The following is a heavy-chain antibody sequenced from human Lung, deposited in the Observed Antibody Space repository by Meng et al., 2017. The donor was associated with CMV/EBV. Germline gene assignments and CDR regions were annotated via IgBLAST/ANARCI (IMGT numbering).Heavy chain of an antibody. D-gene: IGHD6-19*01. J-gene: IGHJ4*02. CDR3: STGGYSNGWDC. CDR1: GFTFSDAR. CDR2: IKSKADGGTT. V-gene: IGHV3-15*05. Sequence: GGSLRLXCAASGFTFSDARMNWVRQAPGKGLEWVGRIKSKADGGTTDYAASVKGRFTISRDDSKNTLSLQMNSLKTEDTAVYFCSTGGYSNGWDCWGQGTLVTVSS.